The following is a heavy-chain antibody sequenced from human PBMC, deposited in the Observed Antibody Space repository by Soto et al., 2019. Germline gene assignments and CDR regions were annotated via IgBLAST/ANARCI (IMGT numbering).Heavy chain of an antibody. D-gene: IGHD5-18*01. CDR2: ISGSGGST. V-gene: IGHV3-23*01. J-gene: IGHJ6*02. Sequence: PGGSLRLSCAASGYTFRIFGMTWVRQAPGKGLEWVSAISGSGGSTYYADSVKGRFTISRDNSKNTLYLQMNSLRAEDTAVYYCAKDLSYSYGHDYYYYGMDVWGQGTTVTVSS. CDR1: GYTFRIFG. CDR3: AKDLSYSYGHDYYYYGMDV.